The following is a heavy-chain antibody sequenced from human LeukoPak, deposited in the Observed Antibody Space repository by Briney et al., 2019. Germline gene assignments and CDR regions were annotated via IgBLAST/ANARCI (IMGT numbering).Heavy chain of an antibody. V-gene: IGHV4-4*07. CDR3: ARASSGTYYYFDY. D-gene: IGHD1-26*01. Sequence: KTSGTLCLSCTASGGAISSYSRSWIGQPPGKGLEWIERIYTSGSTNYSPSMKRRITMSVDTSKNQFSLKLSSVTAADTAVYYCARASSGTYYYFDYWGQGSLVIVSS. J-gene: IGHJ4*02. CDR1: GGAISSYS. CDR2: IYTSGST.